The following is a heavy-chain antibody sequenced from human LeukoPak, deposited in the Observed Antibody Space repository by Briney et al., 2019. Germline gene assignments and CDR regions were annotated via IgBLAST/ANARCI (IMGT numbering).Heavy chain of an antibody. Sequence: ASVKVSCKASGYTFIDYTMHWLRQAPGQRLEWMGWINGGSGNTKYSPKFQGRVTITRDTSASKAYMELSSLRSEDTAVYYCANPRYDSSGHYYVDWGQGTLVTVSS. V-gene: IGHV1-3*01. J-gene: IGHJ4*02. CDR3: ANPRYDSSGHYYVD. CDR2: INGGSGNT. CDR1: GYTFIDYT. D-gene: IGHD3-22*01.